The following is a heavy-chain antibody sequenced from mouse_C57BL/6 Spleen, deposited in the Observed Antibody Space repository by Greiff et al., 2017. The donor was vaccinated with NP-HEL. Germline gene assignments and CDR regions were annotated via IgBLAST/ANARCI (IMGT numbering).Heavy chain of an antibody. V-gene: IGHV3-6*01. CDR2: ISYDGSN. J-gene: IGHJ2*01. CDR1: GYSITSGYY. Sequence: EVKLQESGPGLVKPSQSLSLTCSVTGYSITSGYYWNWIRQFPGNKLEWMGCISYDGSNNYNPSLKNRISITRDTSKNQFFLKLNSVTTEDTATYYCARRWITTVVASDYWGQGTTLTVSS. D-gene: IGHD1-1*01. CDR3: ARRWITTVVASDY.